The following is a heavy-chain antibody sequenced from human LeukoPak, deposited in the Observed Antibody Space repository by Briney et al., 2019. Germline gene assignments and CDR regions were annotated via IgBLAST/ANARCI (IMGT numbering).Heavy chain of an antibody. J-gene: IGHJ4*02. V-gene: IGHV4-39*07. CDR2: IYYSGST. CDR3: ARSLRAGGYSYGYAFDY. Sequence: SETLSLTCTVSGGSISSSSYYWGWIRQPPGKGLEWIGSIYYSGSTYYNPSLKSRVTISVDTSKNQFSLKLSSVTAADTAVYYCARSLRAGGYSYGYAFDYWGQGTLVTVSS. D-gene: IGHD5-18*01. CDR1: GGSISSSSYY.